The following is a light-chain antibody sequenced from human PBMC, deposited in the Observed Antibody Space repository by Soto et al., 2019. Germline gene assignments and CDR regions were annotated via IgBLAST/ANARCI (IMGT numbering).Light chain of an antibody. CDR3: QQYDNWPRT. J-gene: IGKJ1*01. CDR1: QSVSSN. Sequence: EIVMTQSPATLSVSPGERATLSCRASQSVSSNLVWYQHKPGQPPRLLIFHASTRATGIPARFSGGGSGTEFTLTISSLQSEDLAVYYCQQYDNWPRTFGQGTKVDIK. CDR2: HAS. V-gene: IGKV3-15*01.